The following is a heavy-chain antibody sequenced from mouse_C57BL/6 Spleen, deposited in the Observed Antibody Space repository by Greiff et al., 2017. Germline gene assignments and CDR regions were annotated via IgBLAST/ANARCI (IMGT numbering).Heavy chain of an antibody. CDR3: ARYGNYGNGYFDV. J-gene: IGHJ1*03. CDR1: GYAFSSSW. D-gene: IGHD2-1*01. CDR2: IYPGDGDT. Sequence: QVQLKESGPELVKPGASVKISCKASGYAFSSSWMNWVKQRPGKGLEWIGRIYPGDGDTNYNGKFKGKATLTADKSSSTAYMQLSSLTSEDSAVYFCARYGNYGNGYFDVWGTGTTVTVSS. V-gene: IGHV1-82*01.